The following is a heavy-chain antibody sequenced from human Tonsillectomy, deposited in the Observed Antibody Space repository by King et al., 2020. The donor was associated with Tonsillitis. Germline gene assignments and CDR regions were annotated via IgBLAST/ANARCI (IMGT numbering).Heavy chain of an antibody. J-gene: IGHJ4*02. CDR1: GFTFNSYD. D-gene: IGHD5-24*01. Sequence: VQLVEFGGGLVQPGGSLRLSCAASGFTFNSYDMHWVRQATGKGLEWVSAIDTTGDTYYPGSVKGRFTISRENAKNSLYLQMNSLRAGDTAVYYCARGLIATPYFDYWGQGTLVTVSS. CDR3: ARGLIATPYFDY. CDR2: IDTTGDT. V-gene: IGHV3-13*01.